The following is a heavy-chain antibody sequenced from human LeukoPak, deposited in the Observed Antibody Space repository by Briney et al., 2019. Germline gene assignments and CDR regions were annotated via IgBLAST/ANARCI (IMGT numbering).Heavy chain of an antibody. CDR3: ARAPSEIGGYYPEYFRH. V-gene: IGHV3-74*01. Sequence: PGGSLRVSCAASGFTFSSYWMHWVRQAPGKGLVWVSRIKSDGSTRYADSVKGRFTVSRDNAKNTVSLQMSSLRAEDTGVYYCARAPSEIGGYYPEYFRHWGQGTLVIVSS. CDR1: GFTFSSYW. CDR2: IKSDGST. D-gene: IGHD3-22*01. J-gene: IGHJ1*01.